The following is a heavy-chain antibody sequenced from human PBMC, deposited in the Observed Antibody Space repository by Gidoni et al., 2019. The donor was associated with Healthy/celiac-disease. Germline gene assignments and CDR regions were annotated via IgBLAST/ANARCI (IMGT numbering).Heavy chain of an antibody. CDR1: GGYISSSSYY. Sequence: QLQLQESGPGLVKPSETLSLTCTVSGGYISSSSYYWGWIRQPPGKGLEWIGSIYYSGSTYYNPSLKSRVTISVDTSKNQFSLKLSSVTAADTAVYYCARQQPMVGGAPLDYWGQGTLVTVSS. CDR2: IYYSGST. CDR3: ARQQPMVGGAPLDY. D-gene: IGHD3-10*01. J-gene: IGHJ4*02. V-gene: IGHV4-39*01.